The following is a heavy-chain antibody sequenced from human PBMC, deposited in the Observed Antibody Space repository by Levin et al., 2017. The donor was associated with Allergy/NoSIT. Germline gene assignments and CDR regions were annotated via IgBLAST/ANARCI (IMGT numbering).Heavy chain of an antibody. CDR3: AKDLGWYCSGGSCYSGGFDY. V-gene: IGHV3-9*01. CDR2: ISWNSGSI. CDR1: GFTFDDYA. J-gene: IGHJ4*02. D-gene: IGHD2-15*01. Sequence: GGSLRLSCAASGFTFDDYAMHWVRQAPGKGLEWVSGISWNSGSIGYADSVKGRFTISRDNAKNSLYLQMNSLRAEDTALYYCAKDLGWYCSGGSCYSGGFDYWGQGTLVTVSS.